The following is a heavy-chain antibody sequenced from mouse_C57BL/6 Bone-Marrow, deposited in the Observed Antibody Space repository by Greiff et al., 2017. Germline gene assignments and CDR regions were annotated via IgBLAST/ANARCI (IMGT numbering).Heavy chain of an antibody. Sequence: LQESGPELVKPGASVTLSCKASGYTFTSYDINWVKQRPGQGLEWIGWIYPRDGSTKYNEKFKGKATLTVDTSSSTAYMELHSLTSEDSAVYFCARDYGSSYWYFDVWGTGTTVTVSA. J-gene: IGHJ1*03. V-gene: IGHV1-85*01. D-gene: IGHD1-1*01. CDR2: IYPRDGST. CDR1: GYTFTSYD. CDR3: ARDYGSSYWYFDV.